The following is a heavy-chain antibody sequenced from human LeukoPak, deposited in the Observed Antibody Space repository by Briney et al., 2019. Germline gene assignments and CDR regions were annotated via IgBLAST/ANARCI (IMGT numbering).Heavy chain of an antibody. Sequence: GGSLRLSCAASGFTFSSYAMHWVRQAPGKGLEWVAVISYDGSNKYYADSVKGRFTISRDNSKNTLYFQRNSLRAEDTAVYYCARDLYLSSRSWDSFDYWGQGTLVTVSS. J-gene: IGHJ4*02. CDR2: ISYDGSNK. D-gene: IGHD6-13*01. V-gene: IGHV3-30*14. CDR3: ARDLYLSSRSWDSFDY. CDR1: GFTFSSYA.